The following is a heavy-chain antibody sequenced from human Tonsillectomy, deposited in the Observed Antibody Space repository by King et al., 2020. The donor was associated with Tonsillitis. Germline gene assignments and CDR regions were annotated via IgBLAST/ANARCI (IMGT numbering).Heavy chain of an antibody. CDR2: ISSSRTYT. V-gene: IGHV3-11*06. CDR3: ARLTLDPAGDSDYFDY. D-gene: IGHD2-21*02. Sequence: VQLVEYGGGLVKPGGSLRLSCAVSGFTFSNYYMSWIRQAPGKGLEWVSYISSSRTYTNYADSVKGRFTISRDNAKNSLSLQMNSLRAEDTAVYFCARLTLDPAGDSDYFDYWGQGTLFTVSS. CDR1: GFTFSNYY. J-gene: IGHJ4*02.